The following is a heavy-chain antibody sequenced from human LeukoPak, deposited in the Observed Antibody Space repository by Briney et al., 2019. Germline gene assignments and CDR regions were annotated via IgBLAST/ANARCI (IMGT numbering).Heavy chain of an antibody. CDR2: IKEDGSEK. V-gene: IGHV3-7*01. D-gene: IGHD7-27*01. Sequence: PGGSLRLSCTAAGFTFRKHWMSWVRQAIGKGLECVAKIKEDGSEKHYVDSVRGRFTISRDNAGNSLYLQMNNLRADDTAVYYCARDYTGGWNDFWGQGTLVTVSS. J-gene: IGHJ4*02. CDR1: GFTFRKHW. CDR3: ARDYTGGWNDF.